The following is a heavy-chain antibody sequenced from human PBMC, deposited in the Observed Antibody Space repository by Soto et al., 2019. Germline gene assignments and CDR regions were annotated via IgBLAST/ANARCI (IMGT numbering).Heavy chain of an antibody. J-gene: IGHJ4*02. V-gene: IGHV1-18*01. CDR3: ARSGSSWNLREFDS. D-gene: IGHD6-13*01. Sequence: QVQLVQSGGEVKKPGASVKVSCKASAYTFTNYGISWVRQAPGQGLEWMGWISAYNGNINYAQKFRGRVTMTTDTSTSSADLEVRSLRSDDTAGDYGARSGSSWNLREFDSWGQGTLVTVSS. CDR1: AYTFTNYG. CDR2: ISAYNGNI.